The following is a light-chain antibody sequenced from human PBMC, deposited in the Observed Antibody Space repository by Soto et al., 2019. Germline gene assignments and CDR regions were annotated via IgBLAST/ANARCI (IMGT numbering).Light chain of an antibody. J-gene: IGLJ1*01. CDR3: QSYDSSLSVYV. Sequence: QSVLTQPPSVSGAPGQRVTFSCTGSSSNIGAGFDVHWYQQLPGTAPKLLIYGNNKRPSGVPDRFSGSKSGASASLAIAGLEAEDEADYYCQSYDSSLSVYVFGTGTKVTVL. CDR1: SSNIGAGFD. V-gene: IGLV1-40*01. CDR2: GNN.